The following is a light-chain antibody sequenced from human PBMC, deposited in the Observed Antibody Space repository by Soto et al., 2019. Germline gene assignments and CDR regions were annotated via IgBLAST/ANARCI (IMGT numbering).Light chain of an antibody. CDR2: DAS. V-gene: IGKV3-15*01. Sequence: EIVMKQSPAPLSVSPGESATLSCRASQSVSSNLAWHQQKPGQAPRILMYDASTRATGISARFSGSGSGTEFTLTISSLQSEDFAVYYCQQYHNWPITFGQGTRLEIK. CDR1: QSVSSN. J-gene: IGKJ5*01. CDR3: QQYHNWPIT.